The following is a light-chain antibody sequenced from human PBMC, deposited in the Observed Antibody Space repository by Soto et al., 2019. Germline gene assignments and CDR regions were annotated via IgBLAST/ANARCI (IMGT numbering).Light chain of an antibody. CDR3: QNYDSAPIT. J-gene: IGKJ5*01. CDR2: AAS. Sequence: DIQMTQSPSSLSASVGNRFSITCRASQGISNYLAWYQQKPGKAPKVLIYAASTLQPGVPSRFSGSGSGTDFTLTINSLQPDDIATYYCQNYDSAPITFGQGTRLEIK. CDR1: QGISNY. V-gene: IGKV1-27*01.